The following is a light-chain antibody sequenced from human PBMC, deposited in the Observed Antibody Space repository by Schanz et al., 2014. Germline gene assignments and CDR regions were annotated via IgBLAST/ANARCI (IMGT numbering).Light chain of an antibody. V-gene: IGLV2-8*01. CDR2: EVT. CDR1: SSDVGRYKY. J-gene: IGLJ3*02. CDR3: CSYAGSSTQV. Sequence: QSALTQPPSASGSPGQSVTISCTGTSSDVGRYKYVTWYQQHPGKAPKLIIYEVTERPSGVPDRFSGSKSGNTASLTISGLQAEDEADYYCCSYAGSSTQVFGGGTKLTVL.